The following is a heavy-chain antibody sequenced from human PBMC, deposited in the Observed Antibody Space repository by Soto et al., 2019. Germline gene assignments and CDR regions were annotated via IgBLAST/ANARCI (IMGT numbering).Heavy chain of an antibody. CDR3: ARVMGQTYSGSWYFYGMDV. Sequence: PGGSLRLSCAASGFTFSGYGMHWVRQAPGKGLEWVAVMSYDGTNKDYADSVKGRFTISRDNSKNTLYLQMNSLRAEDTAVYYCARVMGQTYSGSWYFYGMDVWGQGTTVTVSS. CDR1: GFTFSGYG. D-gene: IGHD1-26*01. V-gene: IGHV3-30*03. CDR2: MSYDGTNK. J-gene: IGHJ6*02.